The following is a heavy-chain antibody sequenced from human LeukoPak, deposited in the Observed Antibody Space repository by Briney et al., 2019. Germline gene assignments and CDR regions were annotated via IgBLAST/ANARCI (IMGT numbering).Heavy chain of an antibody. J-gene: IGHJ1*01. CDR3: ASGAVGYCTNGVCPGYFQR. CDR2: IIPIFGIA. D-gene: IGHD2-8*01. Sequence: ASVKVSCKASGGTFSSYAISWVRQAPGQGLEWMGRIIPIFGIANYAQKFQGRVTITADKSTSTAYMELSSLRSEDTAVYYCASGAVGYCTNGVCPGYFQRWGQGTLVTVSS. V-gene: IGHV1-69*04. CDR1: GGTFSSYA.